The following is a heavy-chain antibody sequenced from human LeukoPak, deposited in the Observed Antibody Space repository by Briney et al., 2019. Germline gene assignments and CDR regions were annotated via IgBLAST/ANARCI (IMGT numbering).Heavy chain of an antibody. V-gene: IGHV5-51*01. Sequence: GESLKISCKCSGYSFTTYWIGCVRPMPGKGLEWMGIIYPGDSDTRYSPSFQGQVSISAHKSISTAYLQWSSLKASDTAMYYCARGATYGSGPAFWGQGTMVTVSS. CDR2: IYPGDSDT. J-gene: IGHJ3*01. CDR3: ARGATYGSGPAF. D-gene: IGHD3-10*01. CDR1: GYSFTTYW.